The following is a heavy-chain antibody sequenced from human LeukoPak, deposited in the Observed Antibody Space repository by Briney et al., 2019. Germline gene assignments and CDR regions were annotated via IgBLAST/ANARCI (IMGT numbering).Heavy chain of an antibody. J-gene: IGHJ4*02. CDR3: ARGPIVGVTGDY. V-gene: IGHV3-66*01. D-gene: IGHD1-26*01. CDR1: GFTFSSYN. Sequence: GGSLRLSCAASGFTFSSYNMNWVRQAPGKGLEWISLIYSGGGTKYADSMKGRFTISRDSSKNTLFLQMNSLRAEDTAVYYCARGPIVGVTGDYWGQGTLVTVSS. CDR2: IYSGGGT.